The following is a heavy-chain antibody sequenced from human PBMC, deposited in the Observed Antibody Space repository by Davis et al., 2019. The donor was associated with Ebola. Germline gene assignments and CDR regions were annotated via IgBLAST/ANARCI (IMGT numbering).Heavy chain of an antibody. CDR2: ISGSGGST. CDR3: AKRKTGTNGFDY. Sequence: PGGSLRLSCAASGFTFSGSAMHWVRQAPGKGLEWVSAISGSGGSTYYADSVKGRFTISRDNSKNTLYLQMNSLRAEDTAVYYCAKRKTGTNGFDYWGQGTLVTVSS. V-gene: IGHV3-23*01. CDR1: GFTFSGSA. D-gene: IGHD1-7*01. J-gene: IGHJ4*02.